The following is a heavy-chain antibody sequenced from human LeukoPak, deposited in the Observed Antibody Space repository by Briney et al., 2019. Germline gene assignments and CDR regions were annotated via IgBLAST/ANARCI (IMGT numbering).Heavy chain of an antibody. Sequence: PSETLSLTCTVSGGSISSGDYYWRWIRQPPGKGLEWIGYIYYSGSTYYNPSLKSRVTISVDTSKNQFSLKLSSVTAADTAVYYCARVVRCSGGSCYYYFDYWGQGTLVTVSS. CDR2: IYYSGST. V-gene: IGHV4-30-4*01. J-gene: IGHJ4*02. D-gene: IGHD2-15*01. CDR3: ARVVRCSGGSCYYYFDY. CDR1: GGSISSGDYY.